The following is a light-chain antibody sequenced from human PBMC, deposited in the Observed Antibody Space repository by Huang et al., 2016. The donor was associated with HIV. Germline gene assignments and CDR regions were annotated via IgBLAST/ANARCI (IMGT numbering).Light chain of an antibody. CDR2: GSS. CDR3: HQYNNWLLS. J-gene: IGKJ4*01. V-gene: IGKV3-15*01. CDR1: RSVRTN. Sequence: EIVMTQSPATLSVSPGQRVTLSCRANRSVRTNLAWYQQRHGQAPRLLNYGSSTRAPGIPARFSGSGSGTDFSLTISSLQSEDFALYYCHQYNNWLLSFGGGTRV.